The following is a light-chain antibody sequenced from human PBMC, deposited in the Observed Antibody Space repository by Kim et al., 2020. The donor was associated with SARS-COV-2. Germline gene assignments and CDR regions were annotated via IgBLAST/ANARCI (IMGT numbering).Light chain of an antibody. V-gene: IGLV4-69*01. CDR1: SGHSSYT. Sequence: QLVLTQSPSASASLGASVKLTCTLSSGHSSYTIAWHQQQPEKGPRYLMKLNSDGSHTKGDGIPDRFSGSSSGAERYLTISSLQSEDEADYYCQTGDTGIRVFGGGTKVTVL. J-gene: IGLJ3*02. CDR3: QTGDTGIRV. CDR2: LNSDGSH.